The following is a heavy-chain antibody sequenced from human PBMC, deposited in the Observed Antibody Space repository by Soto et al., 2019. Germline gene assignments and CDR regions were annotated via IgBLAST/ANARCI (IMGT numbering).Heavy chain of an antibody. CDR3: ARTGYDRSGYFVEYYFDY. Sequence: LRLSFAASVFTFSKYAMHWVRQARGTGLEWVAVISNDGSNPYYADSVKGRFTISRDNSKNTLYLQMNSLREEDTAVYYCARTGYDRSGYFVEYYFDYWGQGTLVTVSS. CDR2: ISNDGSNP. V-gene: IGHV3-30-3*01. CDR1: VFTFSKYA. J-gene: IGHJ4*02. D-gene: IGHD3-22*01.